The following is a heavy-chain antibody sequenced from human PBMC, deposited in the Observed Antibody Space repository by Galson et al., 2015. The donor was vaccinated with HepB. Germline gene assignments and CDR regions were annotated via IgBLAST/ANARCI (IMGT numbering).Heavy chain of an antibody. CDR3: AREEGMPYPKNYGDYGYYGMDV. J-gene: IGHJ6*02. V-gene: IGHV1-18*04. D-gene: IGHD4-17*01. CDR1: GYTFTSYG. CDR2: ISAYNGNT. Sequence: SVKVSCKASGYTFTSYGISWVRQAPGQGLEWMGWISAYNGNTNYAQKLQGRVTMTTDTSTSTAYMELRGLRSDDTAVYYCAREEGMPYPKNYGDYGYYGMDVWGQGTTVTVSS.